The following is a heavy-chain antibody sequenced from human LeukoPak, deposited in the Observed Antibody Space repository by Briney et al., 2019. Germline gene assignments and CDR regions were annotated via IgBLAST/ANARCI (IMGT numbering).Heavy chain of an antibody. Sequence: GGSLRLSCAASGFTFSSYGMHWVRQAPGKGLEWVAFIRYDGSNKYYADSVKGRFTISRDNSKNTLYLQMNSLRAEDTAVYYCAKGPNYYHSSGYYDYWGQGTLVTVSS. D-gene: IGHD3-22*01. J-gene: IGHJ4*02. CDR3: AKGPNYYHSSGYYDY. CDR1: GFTFSSYG. V-gene: IGHV3-30*02. CDR2: IRYDGSNK.